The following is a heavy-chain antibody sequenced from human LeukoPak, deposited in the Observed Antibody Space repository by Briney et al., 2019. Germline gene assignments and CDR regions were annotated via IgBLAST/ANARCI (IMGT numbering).Heavy chain of an antibody. D-gene: IGHD4-17*01. J-gene: IGHJ6*04. CDR2: VKSDGSNP. CDR3: ARVGGTVTTGEAYYYYYGMDV. V-gene: IGHV3-74*01. Sequence: GGSLRLSCAASRFSFSNYWMHWVRQAPGKGLVWVSRVKSDGSNPSYADSVKGRFTISRDNAKNSLYLQMNSLRAEDTAVYYCARVGGTVTTGEAYYYYYGMDVWGKGTTVTVSS. CDR1: RFSFSNYW.